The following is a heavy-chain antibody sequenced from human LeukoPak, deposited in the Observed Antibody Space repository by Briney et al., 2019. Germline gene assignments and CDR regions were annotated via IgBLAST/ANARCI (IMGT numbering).Heavy chain of an antibody. CDR1: GFTFSTYV. Sequence: GGSLGLSCSVSGFTFSTYVMHWVRQAPGKGLEYASAISSNGDNTYYADSVKGRFTISRDNSKNTLYLQMSSLKADDTAVYYCVRGTGYWGQGTLVTVSS. J-gene: IGHJ4*02. V-gene: IGHV3-64D*06. CDR2: ISSNGDNT. CDR3: VRGTGY.